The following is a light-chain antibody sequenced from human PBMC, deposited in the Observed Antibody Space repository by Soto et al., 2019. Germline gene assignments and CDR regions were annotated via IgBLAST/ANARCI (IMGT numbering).Light chain of an antibody. CDR2: DAS. CDR1: RGIDTY. Sequence: EIVLTQSPATLHLSPGERATLSSRASRGIDTYLAWYQQKRGQAPRLLIYDASNRTTGIPARFSGGGSGTDFTLAIRSLETDDFAVYYCQQRSSWPLTFGGATKVEIK. V-gene: IGKV3-11*01. CDR3: QQRSSWPLT. J-gene: IGKJ4*01.